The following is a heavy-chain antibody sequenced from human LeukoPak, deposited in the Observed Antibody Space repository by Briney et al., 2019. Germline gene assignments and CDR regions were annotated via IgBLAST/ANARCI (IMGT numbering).Heavy chain of an antibody. D-gene: IGHD1-1*01. V-gene: IGHV4-30-2*01. Sequence: KSSETLSLTCTVSGGSISSGGYYWSWIRQPPGKGLEWIGYIYHSGSTYYNPSLKSRVTISVDRSKNQFSLKLSSVTAADTAVYYCARDPERRGRGFDYWGQGTLVTVSS. CDR3: ARDPERRGRGFDY. CDR2: IYHSGST. CDR1: GGSISSGGYY. J-gene: IGHJ4*02.